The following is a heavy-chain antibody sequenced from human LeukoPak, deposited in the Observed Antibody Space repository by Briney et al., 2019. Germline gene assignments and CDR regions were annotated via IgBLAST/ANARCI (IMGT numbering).Heavy chain of an antibody. CDR1: GFTFSSYG. J-gene: IGHJ6*03. D-gene: IGHD3-10*01. V-gene: IGHV3-30*18. Sequence: NPGGSLRLSCAASGFTFSSYGMHWVRQAPGKGLEWVAVISYDGSNKYYADSVKGRFTISRDNSKNTLYLQMNSLRAEDTAVYYCAKDEDGFGESLYYYYYYMDVWGKGTTVTVSS. CDR3: AKDEDGFGESLYYYYYYMDV. CDR2: ISYDGSNK.